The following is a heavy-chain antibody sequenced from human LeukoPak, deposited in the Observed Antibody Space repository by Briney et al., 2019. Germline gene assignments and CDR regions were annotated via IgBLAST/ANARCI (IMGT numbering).Heavy chain of an antibody. CDR3: AREGLGTVNDAFDI. D-gene: IGHD7-27*01. CDR1: GGSISSGGYY. CDR2: IYYSGST. Sequence: SETLSLTCAVSGGSISSGGYYWSWIRQHPGKGLEWLGYIYYSGSTYYNPSLKSRVTISVDTSKNQFSLKLSSVTAADTAVNYCAREGLGTVNDAFDIWGQGTMVTVSS. V-gene: IGHV4-31*11. J-gene: IGHJ3*02.